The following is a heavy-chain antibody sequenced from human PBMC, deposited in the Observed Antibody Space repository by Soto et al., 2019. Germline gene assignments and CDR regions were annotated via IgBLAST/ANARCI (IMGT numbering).Heavy chain of an antibody. Sequence: SETLSLTCTVSGGSISSYYWSWIRQPPGKGLEWIGYIYYSGSTNYNPSLKSRVTISVDTSKNQFSLKLSSVTAADTAVYYCARAAVFAVAGYYYYYGMDVWGQGNTVT. CDR1: GGSISSYY. CDR2: IYYSGST. CDR3: ARAAVFAVAGYYYYYGMDV. J-gene: IGHJ6*02. V-gene: IGHV4-59*01. D-gene: IGHD6-19*01.